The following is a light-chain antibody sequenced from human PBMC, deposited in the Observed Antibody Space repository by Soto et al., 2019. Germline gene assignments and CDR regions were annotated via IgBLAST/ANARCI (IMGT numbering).Light chain of an antibody. CDR3: QQFNDYPWT. V-gene: IGKV1-5*01. CDR1: QSIGRG. Sequence: DIQMTQSPSTLSASVGDRVTITCRASQSIGRGLAWYQQKPGRAPKVLISDASSLKSGVPSRFSGSGSGAEFPLIISSRQPDDFATYHCQQFNDYPWTFGQGTKVEIK. J-gene: IGKJ1*01. CDR2: DAS.